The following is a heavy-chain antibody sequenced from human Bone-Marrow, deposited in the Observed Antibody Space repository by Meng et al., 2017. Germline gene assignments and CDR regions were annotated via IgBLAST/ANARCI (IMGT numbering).Heavy chain of an antibody. CDR1: GFTLSIYD. V-gene: IGHV3-13*01. D-gene: IGHD6-19*01. J-gene: IGHJ3*02. Sequence: EVQLLESGGGLVQSGGSLRLSCAASGFTLSIYDIHWVRQTSGKGLEWVSAISIAGGTYYPDSVRGRFTISRDSAKNSLSLQMSSLTDGDTAVYYCARALAGSHDSFDIWGQGTMVTVSS. CDR3: ARALAGSHDSFDI. CDR2: ISIAGGT.